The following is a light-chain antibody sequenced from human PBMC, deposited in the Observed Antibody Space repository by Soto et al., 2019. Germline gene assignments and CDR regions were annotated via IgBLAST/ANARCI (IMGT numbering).Light chain of an antibody. Sequence: DIQMTQSPSSLSASVGDRDTITCRASQGISTYLNWYQQKPGKAPKLLIYAASSLQSGVPSRFSGSGSETDFTLTISSLQPEDFATYSCQHSTTWTFGQGTKVDIK. CDR1: QGISTY. CDR3: QHSTTWT. CDR2: AAS. J-gene: IGKJ1*01. V-gene: IGKV1-39*01.